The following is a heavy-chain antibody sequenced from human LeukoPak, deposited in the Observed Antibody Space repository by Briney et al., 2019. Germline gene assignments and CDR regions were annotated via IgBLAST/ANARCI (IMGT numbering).Heavy chain of an antibody. J-gene: IGHJ4*02. V-gene: IGHV3-23*01. CDR2: ISGSGGST. CDR1: GFTFDDYA. D-gene: IGHD4-17*01. CDR3: AKARASGGDYNY. Sequence: GRSLRLSCAASGFTFDDYAMSWVRQAPGKGLEWVSAISGSGGSTYYADSVKGRFTISRDNSKNTLYLQMNSLRAEDTAVYYCAKARASGGDYNYWGQGTLVTVSS.